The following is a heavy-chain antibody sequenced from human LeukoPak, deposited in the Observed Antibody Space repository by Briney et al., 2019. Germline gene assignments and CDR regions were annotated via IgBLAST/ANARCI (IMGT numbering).Heavy chain of an antibody. CDR3: ARDHGSAYYRAPRH. CDR1: GYIFTNYY. D-gene: IGHD3-10*01. J-gene: IGHJ4*02. V-gene: IGHV1-46*01. CDR2: INPSGGST. Sequence: ASVKDSCKASGYIFTNYYMHWVRQASGQGLEWMGTINPSGGSTTYAQKFQGRVTMTRDTSTSTVYMELSSLRSEDTAVYYCARDHGSAYYRAPRHWGQGTLVTVSS.